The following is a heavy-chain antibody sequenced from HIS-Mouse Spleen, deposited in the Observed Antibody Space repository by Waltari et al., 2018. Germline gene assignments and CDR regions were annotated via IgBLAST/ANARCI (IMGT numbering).Heavy chain of an antibody. CDR3: VRMGPASGSYGDY. V-gene: IGHV4-34*01. CDR2: INHSGST. CDR1: GGSFSGYY. J-gene: IGHJ4*02. Sequence: QVQLQQWGAGLLKPSETLSLTCAVYGGSFSGYYWSWIRQPPGKGLEWIGEINHSGSTNYNPSLKSRVTISVDTSKNQFSLKLSSVTAADTAVYYCVRMGPASGSYGDYWGQGTLVTVSS. D-gene: IGHD1-26*01.